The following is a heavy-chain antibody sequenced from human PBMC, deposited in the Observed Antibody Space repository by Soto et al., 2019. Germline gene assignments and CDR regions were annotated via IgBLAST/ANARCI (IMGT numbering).Heavy chain of an antibody. J-gene: IGHJ4*02. CDR1: GGSIYTYY. V-gene: IGHV4-59*04. CDR2: VDYSGTA. D-gene: IGHD2-15*01. CDR3: ARITGRHLDY. Sequence: SETLSLTCNVSGGSIYTYYWNWIRQSPGKGLEWIGNVDYSGTAYFSPSLATRVTFHVDTSKNQFSLTLYSVTAADTAAYYCARITGRHLDYWGQGILVTVSS.